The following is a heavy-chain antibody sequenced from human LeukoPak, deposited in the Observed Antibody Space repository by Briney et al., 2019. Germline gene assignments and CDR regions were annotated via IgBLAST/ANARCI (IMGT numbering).Heavy chain of an antibody. CDR2: IHHSGST. D-gene: IGHD5-24*01. CDR1: GGSFIGYY. Sequence: KTSETLSLTCAVYGGSFIGYYRSWIRQPPGRGLDWIGEIHHSGSTNYNPSLKSRVTISVDTSKNQFSLKLSSVTAADTAAYYCARGGVEMATPFGDNWRQGTLVTVSS. V-gene: IGHV4-34*01. CDR3: ARGGVEMATPFGDN. J-gene: IGHJ4*02.